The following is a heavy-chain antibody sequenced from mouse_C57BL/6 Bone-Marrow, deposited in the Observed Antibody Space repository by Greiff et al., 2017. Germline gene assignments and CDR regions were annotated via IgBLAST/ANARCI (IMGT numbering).Heavy chain of an antibody. Sequence: QVQLQQPGAELVRPGSSVKLSCKASGYTFTSYWMDWVKQRPGQGLEWIGNIYPSDSGTHYNQKFKDKATLTVDKSSSTAYMQLSSLTSEDSAVYYGARWTYGKSYWGQGTTLTVSS. J-gene: IGHJ2*01. CDR3: ARWTYGKSY. CDR1: GYTFTSYW. V-gene: IGHV1-61*01. D-gene: IGHD2-1*01. CDR2: IYPSDSGT.